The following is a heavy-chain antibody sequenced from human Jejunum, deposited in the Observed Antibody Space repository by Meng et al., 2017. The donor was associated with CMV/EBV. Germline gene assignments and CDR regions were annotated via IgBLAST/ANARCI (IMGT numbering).Heavy chain of an antibody. D-gene: IGHD2-15*01. J-gene: IGHJ4*01. CDR3: ARGVVVAAPYEY. CDR1: GAPFSTYA. CDR2: IIPVPDIT. V-gene: IGHV1-69*10. Sequence: SCEASGAPFSTYAISWVRQAPGQGLEWMGGIIPVPDITNYAQKFQGRVTFTADKSTNTAYMELNSLTFGDTAVYYCARGVVVAAPYEYWGQGTLVTVSS.